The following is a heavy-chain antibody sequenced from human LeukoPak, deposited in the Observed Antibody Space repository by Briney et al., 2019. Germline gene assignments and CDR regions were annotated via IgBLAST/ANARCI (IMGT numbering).Heavy chain of an antibody. CDR1: GGTFSSYA. J-gene: IGHJ6*02. Sequence: SVKVSCKASGGTFSSYAISWVRQAPGQGLEWMGRIIPIFGIANYAQKFQGRVTITADKSTSTAYMELSSLRSEDTVVYYCAGSTTGTTFYYGMDVWGQGTTVTVSS. V-gene: IGHV1-69*04. CDR2: IIPIFGIA. CDR3: AGSTTGTTFYYGMDV. D-gene: IGHD1-1*01.